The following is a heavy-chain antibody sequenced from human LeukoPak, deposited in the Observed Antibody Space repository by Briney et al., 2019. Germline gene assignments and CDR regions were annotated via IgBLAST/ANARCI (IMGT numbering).Heavy chain of an antibody. Sequence: GGSLRLSCVASGFTFSNHWMHWVRQAPGKGLVWVSRIDERGTNTMYADSVKGRFSISRDNAKNTVNLQMNSLRAEDTGVYYCIRDEALWRLDYWGQGAPVTVSS. CDR3: IRDEALWRLDY. CDR2: IDERGTNT. V-gene: IGHV3-74*03. J-gene: IGHJ4*02. CDR1: GFTFSNHW. D-gene: IGHD2-21*01.